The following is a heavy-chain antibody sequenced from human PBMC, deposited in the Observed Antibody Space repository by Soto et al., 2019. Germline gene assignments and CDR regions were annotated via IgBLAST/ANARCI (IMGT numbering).Heavy chain of an antibody. D-gene: IGHD2-2*02. V-gene: IGHV1-69*01. CDR1: GGTFNTYT. Sequence: QVHLVQSGAEVKKPGSSVKVSCRASGGTFNTYTFAWVRQAPGQGLEWMGGIIPIFNTATYAQKFQGRVTITADESTRTAYMELISLRSEDTAIYYCARRGDEIYLNAFDIWGQGTMVTVSS. J-gene: IGHJ3*02. CDR3: ARRGDEIYLNAFDI. CDR2: IIPIFNTA.